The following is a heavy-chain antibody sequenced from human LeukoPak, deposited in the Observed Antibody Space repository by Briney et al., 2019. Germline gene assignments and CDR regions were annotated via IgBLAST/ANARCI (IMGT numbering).Heavy chain of an antibody. CDR2: IYPGDSDT. V-gene: IGHV5-51*01. CDR3: ARQRVIAAAGTYYYYGMDV. Sequence: GESLKISCKGSGHIFTSYWIGWVRQMPGKGLEWMGIIYPGDSDTRYSPSFQGQVTISADKSISTAYLQWSSLKASDTAMYYCARQRVIAAAGTYYYYGMDVWGQGTTVTVSS. D-gene: IGHD6-13*01. CDR1: GHIFTSYW. J-gene: IGHJ6*02.